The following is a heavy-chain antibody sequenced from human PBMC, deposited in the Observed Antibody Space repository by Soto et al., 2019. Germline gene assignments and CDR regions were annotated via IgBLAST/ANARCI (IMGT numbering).Heavy chain of an antibody. Sequence: QVQLVQSGAEVKKPGASVKVSCKASGYTFTSYDINWVRQATGQGLEWMGWMNPNSGNTVYSQKFQARVTITRNTSITTAYMEPSSLRSEDTAVYYCASERSYGLDYWGQGTLVTVSS. D-gene: IGHD5-18*01. J-gene: IGHJ4*02. CDR2: MNPNSGNT. CDR1: GYTFTSYD. V-gene: IGHV1-8*01. CDR3: ASERSYGLDY.